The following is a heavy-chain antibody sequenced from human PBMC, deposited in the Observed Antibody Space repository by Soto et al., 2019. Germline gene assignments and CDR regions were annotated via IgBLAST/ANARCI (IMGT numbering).Heavy chain of an antibody. Sequence: QVQLVESGGGVVQPGRSLRLSCAASGFTFSSYAMHWVRQAPGKGLEWVAVISYDGSNKYYADSVKGRFTISRDNSKNXXYLQMNSLRAEDTAVYYCARDNGDYRPDYHDAFDIWGQGTMVTVSS. CDR2: ISYDGSNK. J-gene: IGHJ3*02. CDR1: GFTFSSYA. V-gene: IGHV3-30-3*01. D-gene: IGHD4-17*01. CDR3: ARDNGDYRPDYHDAFDI.